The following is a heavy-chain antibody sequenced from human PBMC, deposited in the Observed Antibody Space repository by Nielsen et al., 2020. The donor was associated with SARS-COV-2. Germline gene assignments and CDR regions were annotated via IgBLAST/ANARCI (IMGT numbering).Heavy chain of an antibody. V-gene: IGHV1-24*01. J-gene: IGHJ4*02. CDR3: ATSLVAAIFGVLDY. CDR1: GYTLSELS. CDR2: FDHGDAET. D-gene: IGHD3-3*01. Sequence: ASVKVSCKVSGYTLSELSIHWVRQAPGRGREGMGGFDHGDAETVYAQKFQGRITMTEDTSADTAYMDLSSLRTEDTAVYYCATSLVAAIFGVLDYWGPGTLVTVSS.